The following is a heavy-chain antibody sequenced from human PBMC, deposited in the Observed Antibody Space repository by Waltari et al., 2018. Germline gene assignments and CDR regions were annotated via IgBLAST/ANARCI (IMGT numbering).Heavy chain of an antibody. CDR2: SHLSGRT. CDR1: CDSMTTNNW. J-gene: IGHJ4*02. V-gene: IGHV4-4*02. D-gene: IGHD2-15*01. CDR3: ARDRGRGLYLDS. Sequence: QLQLQESGPGLVKPSGTLSLTCSVPCDSMTTNNWLSWVRQPPGKGLEWIGQSHLSGRTNYNPSLESRVTISIDTANNQFSLKMTSTTAADTAVYYCARDRGRGLYLDSWGQGTPVTVSP.